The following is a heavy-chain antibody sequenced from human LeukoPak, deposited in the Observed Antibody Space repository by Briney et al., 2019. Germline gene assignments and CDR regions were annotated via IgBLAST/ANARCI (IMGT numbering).Heavy chain of an antibody. Sequence: AASVKVSCKASGGTFSSYAISWVRQAPGQGLEWMGGIIPIFGTANYAQKFQGRVTITADKSTSTAYMELSSLRSEDTAMYYCAINQAGYCGGGSCYRHEFYYMDVWGKGTSVTVSS. CDR3: AINQAGYCGGGSCYRHEFYYMDV. D-gene: IGHD2-15*01. V-gene: IGHV1-69*06. CDR2: IIPIFGTA. CDR1: GGTFSSYA. J-gene: IGHJ6*03.